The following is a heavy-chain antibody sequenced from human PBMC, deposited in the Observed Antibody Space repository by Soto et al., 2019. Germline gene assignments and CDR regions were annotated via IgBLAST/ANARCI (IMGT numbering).Heavy chain of an antibody. J-gene: IGHJ3*02. Sequence: QLQLQESGSGLVKPSQTLSLTCAVSGGSISSGGYSWSWIRQPPGKGLEWIGYIYHSGSTYYNPSLKSRITLSVDTSKNQFSLKLSSVTAADTAVYYCARDRYGDYSDDAFDIWGQGTMVTVSS. CDR1: GGSISSGGYS. D-gene: IGHD4-17*01. V-gene: IGHV4-30-2*01. CDR3: ARDRYGDYSDDAFDI. CDR2: IYHSGST.